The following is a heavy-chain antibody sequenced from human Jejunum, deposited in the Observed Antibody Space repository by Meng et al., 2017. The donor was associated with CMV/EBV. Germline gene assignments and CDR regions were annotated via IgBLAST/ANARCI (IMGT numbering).Heavy chain of an antibody. D-gene: IGHD1-1*01. CDR1: GISFSSSG. CDR3: AKDKGVRTFDY. Sequence: VDLVGFGGGVVQLWASLGLSCAASGISFSSSGMHWVRQAPGKGLEWVAFIRHDGSNEYYVESVRGRFTISRDNSKNTVYLEMNSLRSEDTAVYYCAKDKGVRTFDYWGQGTLVTVSS. V-gene: IGHV3-30*02. J-gene: IGHJ4*02. CDR2: IRHDGSNE.